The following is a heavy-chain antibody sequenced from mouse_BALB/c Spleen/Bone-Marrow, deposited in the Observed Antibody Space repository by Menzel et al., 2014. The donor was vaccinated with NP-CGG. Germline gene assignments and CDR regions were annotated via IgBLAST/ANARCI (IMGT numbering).Heavy chain of an antibody. CDR1: GYSFTGYY. CDR3: ARGDTTATHWYFDV. Sequence: LVETGASVKISCKASGYSFTGYYMHWVKQSHGKSLEWIGYISCYDGATSHNQKFKGKATFTVDTPSSTAYMQFNSLTSEDSAVYYCARGDTTATHWYFDVWGAGTTVTVSS. CDR2: ISCYDGAT. J-gene: IGHJ1*01. V-gene: IGHV1S34*01. D-gene: IGHD1-2*01.